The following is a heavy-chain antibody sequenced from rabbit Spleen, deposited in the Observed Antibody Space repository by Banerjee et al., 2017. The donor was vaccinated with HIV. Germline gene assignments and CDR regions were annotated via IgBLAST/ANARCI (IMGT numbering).Heavy chain of an antibody. CDR3: ARDTGSSFSSYGMDL. CDR1: GFSSSSGYY. Sequence: QSLEESGGDLVKPGASLTLTCTASGFSSSSGYYMCWVRQAPGKGLEWIACIYAGSSGSTYYASWAKGRFTISKTSSTTVTLQMTSLTVADTATYFCARDTGSSFSSYGMDLWGQGTLVTVS. V-gene: IGHV1S40*01. D-gene: IGHD8-1*01. CDR2: IYAGSSGST. J-gene: IGHJ6*01.